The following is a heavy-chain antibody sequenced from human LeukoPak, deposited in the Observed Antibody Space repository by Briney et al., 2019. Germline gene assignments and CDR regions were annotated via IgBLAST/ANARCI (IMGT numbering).Heavy chain of an antibody. CDR1: GFTFSSYS. V-gene: IGHV3-21*01. D-gene: IGHD3-9*01. J-gene: IGHJ3*02. CDR2: ISSSSSYI. CDR3: ARDMVQIFSAFDI. Sequence: GGSLRLSCAASGFTFSSYSMNWVRQAPGKGLEWVSSISSSSSYIYYADSVKGRFTISRDNAKNSLYLQMNSLRAEDTAVYYCARDMVQIFSAFDIWGQGTMVTVSP.